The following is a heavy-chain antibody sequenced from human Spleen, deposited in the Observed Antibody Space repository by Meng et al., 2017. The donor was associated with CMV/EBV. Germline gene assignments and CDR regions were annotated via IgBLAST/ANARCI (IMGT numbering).Heavy chain of an antibody. Sequence: GGSLRLSCAASGFTFSSYSMNWVRQAPGKGLEWVSSISSSSSYIYYADSVKGRFTISRDNAKNSLYLQMNSLRAEDTAVYYCARDGRSTSNNWFDPWGQGTLVTVSS. D-gene: IGHD2-2*01. CDR2: ISSSSSYI. V-gene: IGHV3-21*01. CDR1: GFTFSSYS. CDR3: ARDGRSTSNNWFDP. J-gene: IGHJ5*02.